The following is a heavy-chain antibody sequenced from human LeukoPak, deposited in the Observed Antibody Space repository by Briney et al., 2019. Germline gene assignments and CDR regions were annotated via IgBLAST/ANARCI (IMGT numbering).Heavy chain of an antibody. CDR3: ARGSTGSYASFVY. Sequence: SETLSLTCTVSGYSISSGYYWGWSRQPRGKGLGGIRSIYHTRSTYYNPSLKTPVTISLHTSKNQFSLKLSSLTAADTAVYYCARGSTGSYASFVYWGQGTLVTVSS. D-gene: IGHD1-26*01. J-gene: IGHJ4*02. V-gene: IGHV4-38-2*02. CDR1: GYSISSGYY. CDR2: IYHTRST.